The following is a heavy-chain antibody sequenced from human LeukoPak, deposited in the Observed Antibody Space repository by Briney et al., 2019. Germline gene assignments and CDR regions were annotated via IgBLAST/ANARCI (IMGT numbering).Heavy chain of an antibody. CDR3: ATYSSNWYANYYFEY. V-gene: IGHV1-46*01. J-gene: IGHJ4*02. D-gene: IGHD6-13*01. Sequence: GASVKVSCKASGYTFTSYYMHWVRQAPGQGLEWVGIINPSSGSTNYAQKFQGRVTMTRDTSTSTVYMEVSSLRSEDTAVYYCATYSSNWYANYYFEYWGQGTLVTVSS. CDR1: GYTFTSYY. CDR2: INPSSGST.